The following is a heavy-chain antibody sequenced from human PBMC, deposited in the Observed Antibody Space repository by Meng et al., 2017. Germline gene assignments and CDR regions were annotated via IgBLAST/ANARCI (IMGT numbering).Heavy chain of an antibody. V-gene: IGHV3-48*03. J-gene: IGHJ4*02. CDR1: GFTFSSYE. Sequence: GGSLRLSCAGSGFTFSSYEMNWVRQAPGKGLQWISYISSGGNTIYYADSVKGRFTISRDNAKKSLYLQMNSLRAEDTSIYYCARGDSSGYYPIDYWGQGTPVTVSS. D-gene: IGHD3-22*01. CDR2: ISSGGNTI. CDR3: ARGDSSGYYPIDY.